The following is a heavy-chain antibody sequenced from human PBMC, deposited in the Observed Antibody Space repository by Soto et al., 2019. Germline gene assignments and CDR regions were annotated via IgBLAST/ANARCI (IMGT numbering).Heavy chain of an antibody. CDR3: ATLGKRLRARRISERYGMDV. J-gene: IGHJ6*02. CDR1: GFTVSSNY. CDR2: ISYDGSNK. Sequence: GGSLRLSCAASGFTVSSNYMSWVRQAPGKGLEWVAVISYDGSNKYYADSVKGRFTISRDNSKNTLYLQMNSLRAEDTAVYYCATLGKRLRARRISERYGMDVWGQGTTVTVSS. D-gene: IGHD7-27*01. V-gene: IGHV3-30*03.